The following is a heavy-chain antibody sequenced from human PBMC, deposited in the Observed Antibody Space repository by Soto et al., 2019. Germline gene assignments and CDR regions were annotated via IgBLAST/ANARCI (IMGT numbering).Heavy chain of an antibody. D-gene: IGHD6-6*01. V-gene: IGHV3-48*01. CDR2: ISSSSSTI. J-gene: IGHJ6*02. Sequence: PGGSLRLSWAAAGCTFSSYSRNWVRQAPGKGLEWVSYISSSSSTIYYADSVKGRFTISRDNAKNSLYLQMNSLRGEDTAVYYCARSPSPLPREIAAREVHSGMDVWGQGTTVTVSS. CDR3: ARSPSPLPREIAAREVHSGMDV. CDR1: GCTFSSYS.